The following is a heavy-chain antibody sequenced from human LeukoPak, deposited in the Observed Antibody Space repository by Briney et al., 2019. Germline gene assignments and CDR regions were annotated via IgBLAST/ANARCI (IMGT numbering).Heavy chain of an antibody. CDR1: GFTFSSYA. CDR2: ISGSGGST. D-gene: IGHD6-19*01. Sequence: PGGSLRLSCAASGFTFSSYAMSWVRQAPGKGLEWVSAISGSGGSTYYADSVKGRFTISRDNSKNTLYLQMNSLRAEDTAVYYCAEGMKAVAGNNWFDPWGQGTLVTVSS. V-gene: IGHV3-23*01. CDR3: AEGMKAVAGNNWFDP. J-gene: IGHJ5*02.